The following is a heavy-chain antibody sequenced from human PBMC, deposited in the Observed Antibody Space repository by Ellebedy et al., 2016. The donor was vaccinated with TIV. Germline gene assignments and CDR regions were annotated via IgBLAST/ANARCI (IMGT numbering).Heavy chain of an antibody. CDR1: GGSISSGGYS. CDR3: ARGSGRLRLGELSSDAFDI. CDR2: IYHSGST. Sequence: MPSETLSLTCAVSGGSISSGGYSWSWIRQPPGKGLEWIGYIYHSGSTYYNPSLKSRVTISVDRSKNQFSLKLSSVTAADTAVYYCARGSGRLRLGELSSDAFDIWGQGKMVTVSS. V-gene: IGHV4-30-2*01. J-gene: IGHJ3*02. D-gene: IGHD3-16*02.